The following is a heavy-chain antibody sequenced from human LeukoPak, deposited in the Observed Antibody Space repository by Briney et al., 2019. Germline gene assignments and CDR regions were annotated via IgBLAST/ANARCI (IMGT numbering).Heavy chain of an antibody. V-gene: IGHV4-39*07. CDR3: ARVCCGLHYYYYMDV. D-gene: IGHD2-15*01. Sequence: SETLSLTCTVSGGSISSSSYYWGWIRQPPGKGLEWIGSIYYSGSTYYNPSLKSRVTISVDTSKNQFSLKLSSVTAADTAVYYCARVCCGLHYYYYMDVWGKGTTVTVSS. CDR2: IYYSGST. CDR1: GGSISSSSYY. J-gene: IGHJ6*03.